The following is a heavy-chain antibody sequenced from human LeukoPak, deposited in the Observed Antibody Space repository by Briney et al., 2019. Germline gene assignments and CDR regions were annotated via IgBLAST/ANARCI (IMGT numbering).Heavy chain of an antibody. Sequence: SETLTLTCTVSGGSISSYYWSWIRQPPGKGLEWIGYIYYSGSTNYNPSLKSRVTISVDTSKNQFSLKLSSVTAADTAVYYCAKKAYYYGSGSYSTWFDPWGQGTLVTVSS. CDR2: IYYSGST. D-gene: IGHD3-10*01. J-gene: IGHJ5*02. CDR1: GGSISSYY. CDR3: AKKAYYYGSGSYSTWFDP. V-gene: IGHV4-59*12.